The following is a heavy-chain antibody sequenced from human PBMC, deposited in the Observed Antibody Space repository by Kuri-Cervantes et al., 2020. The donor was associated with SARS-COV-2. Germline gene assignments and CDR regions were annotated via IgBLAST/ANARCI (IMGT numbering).Heavy chain of an antibody. CDR3: ARQGLPAANVFNSHWYFDL. V-gene: IGHV4-38-2*01. J-gene: IGHJ2*01. D-gene: IGHD2-2*01. CDR2: IYHSGST. CDR1: GYSISSGYY. Sequence: ESLKISCAVSGYSISSGYYWGWIRPPPGKGLEWIGSIYHSGSTYYNPSLKSRVTISVDTSKNQFSLKLSSVTAADTAVYYCARQGLPAANVFNSHWYFDLWGRGTLVTVSS.